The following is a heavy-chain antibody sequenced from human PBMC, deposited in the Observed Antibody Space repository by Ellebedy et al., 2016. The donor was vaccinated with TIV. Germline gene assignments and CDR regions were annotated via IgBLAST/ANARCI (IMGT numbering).Heavy chain of an antibody. CDR3: AHRDIGGSLDF. J-gene: IGHJ4*02. CDR2: IYWDEDK. Sequence: SGPTLVXPTQTLTLTCSFSGFSLSSDGVSVAWIRQSPGKAPEWLALIYWDEDKTYSPSLKSRLTIMRDTSKSQVILTMTSMDPVDTATYYCAHRDIGGSLDFWGQGTLVTVSS. D-gene: IGHD1-26*01. V-gene: IGHV2-5*02. CDR1: GFSLSSDGVS.